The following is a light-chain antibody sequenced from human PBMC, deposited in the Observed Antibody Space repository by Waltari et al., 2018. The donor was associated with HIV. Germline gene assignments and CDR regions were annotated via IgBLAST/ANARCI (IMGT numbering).Light chain of an antibody. V-gene: IGKV3-15*01. Sequence: EIEMTQSPATLSVSPGERATLSCRASQSVSSNLAWYQQKPGLPPRLLIYDASTRATGIPARFSGSGSGTEFTLTISSLQSEDFAVYYCQQYNNWPPWTFGQGTKVEIK. CDR2: DAS. CDR3: QQYNNWPPWT. J-gene: IGKJ1*01. CDR1: QSVSSN.